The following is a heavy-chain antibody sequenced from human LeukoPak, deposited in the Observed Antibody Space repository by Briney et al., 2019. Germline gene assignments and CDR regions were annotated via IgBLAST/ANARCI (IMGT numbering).Heavy chain of an antibody. Sequence: SGPALVKPTQTLTLTCTFSGFSLRTSGMCVSWIRQPPGKALEWLARIDWDDDKYYSTSLKTRLTISKDTSKNQVILTMTNMDPVDTATYYCARIYADYSYNWFDPWGQGTLDIVSS. CDR2: IDWDDDK. V-gene: IGHV2-70*11. CDR1: GFSLRTSGMC. D-gene: IGHD4-17*01. CDR3: ARIYADYSYNWFDP. J-gene: IGHJ5*02.